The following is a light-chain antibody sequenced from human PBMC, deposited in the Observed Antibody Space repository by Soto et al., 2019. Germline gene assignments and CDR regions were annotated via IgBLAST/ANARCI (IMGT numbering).Light chain of an antibody. CDR3: CSYTSSSTL. J-gene: IGLJ1*01. CDR1: SSDVGAYNS. Sequence: QSALAQPASVSGSPGQSVTISCTGTSSDVGAYNSVSWYQQHPDKAPQLMIYKGTQRPSGVSNRFSGSTSGNAASLTISGLQAGDEADYFCCSYTSSSTLFGTGTKVTVL. CDR2: KGT. V-gene: IGLV2-14*02.